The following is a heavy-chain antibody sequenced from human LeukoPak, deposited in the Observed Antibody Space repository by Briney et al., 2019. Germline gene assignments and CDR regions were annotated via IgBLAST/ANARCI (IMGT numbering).Heavy chain of an antibody. Sequence: GGSLRLSCAASGFTFSSYAMHWVRQAPGKGLEYVSAISSDGGSTYYANSVKGRFTISRDNSKNTLYLQMGSLRGEDMAVYYCAKDPPGSSGYYYPPYYFDYWGQGTLVTVSS. V-gene: IGHV3-64*01. J-gene: IGHJ4*02. D-gene: IGHD3-22*01. CDR3: AKDPPGSSGYYYPPYYFDY. CDR2: ISSDGGST. CDR1: GFTFSSYA.